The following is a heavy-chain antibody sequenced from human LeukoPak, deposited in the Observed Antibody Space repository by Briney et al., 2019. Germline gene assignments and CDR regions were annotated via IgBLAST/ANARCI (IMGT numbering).Heavy chain of an antibody. J-gene: IGHJ4*02. CDR1: GFTFSGYA. CDR3: AKGGIVVVLGD. CDR2: ICGNGDCT. V-gene: IGHV3-23*01. Sequence: GGSLRLSCAASGFTFSGYAMSWVRQSPGQGLEWVSGICGNGDCTYYADSAKGRFTISRDNSKNTVYLQMNSLRAEDTAVYYCAKGGIVVVLGDWGQGTLVTVSS. D-gene: IGHD3-22*01.